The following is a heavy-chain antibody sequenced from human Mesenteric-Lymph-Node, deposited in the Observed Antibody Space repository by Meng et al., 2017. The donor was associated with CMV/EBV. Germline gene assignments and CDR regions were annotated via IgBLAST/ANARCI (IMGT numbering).Heavy chain of an antibody. CDR3: TTAGRCSSTSCYDY. D-gene: IGHD2-2*01. V-gene: IGHV3-15*01. J-gene: IGHJ4*02. Sequence: GGSLRLSCAASGFTFTDYYMSWIRQAPGKGLEWVGRIKSKTDGGTTDYAAPVKGRFTISRDDSKNTLYLQMNSLKTEDTAVYYCTTAGRCSSTSCYDYWGQGTLVTVSS. CDR2: IKSKTDGGTT. CDR1: GFTFTDYY.